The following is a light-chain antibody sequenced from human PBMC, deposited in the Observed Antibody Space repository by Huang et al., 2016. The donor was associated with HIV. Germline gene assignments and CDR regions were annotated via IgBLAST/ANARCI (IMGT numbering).Light chain of an antibody. Sequence: DTVMTQTPATLSVSPGARATLTRRASQSVGSKFAWFQQKPGQAPRLLIHGASTRATGIPARFSGSGSGTEFTLTISSLQSEDFAVYYCQQYNNWPYTFGQGTKLEIK. V-gene: IGKV3-15*01. CDR3: QQYNNWPYT. J-gene: IGKJ2*01. CDR2: GAS. CDR1: QSVGSK.